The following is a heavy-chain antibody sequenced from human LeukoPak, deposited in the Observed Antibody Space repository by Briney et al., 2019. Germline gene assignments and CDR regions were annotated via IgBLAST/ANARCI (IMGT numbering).Heavy chain of an antibody. J-gene: IGHJ4*02. CDR2: INPNSGGT. V-gene: IGHV1-2*02. Sequence: ASVKLSCKASGYTFTGYYMHWVRQAPGQGLEWMGWINPNSGGTNYAQKFQGRVTMTRDTSISTAYMELSRLRSDDTAVYYCARLRDDSSGYYLIDYWGQGTLVTVSP. D-gene: IGHD3-22*01. CDR1: GYTFTGYY. CDR3: ARLRDDSSGYYLIDY.